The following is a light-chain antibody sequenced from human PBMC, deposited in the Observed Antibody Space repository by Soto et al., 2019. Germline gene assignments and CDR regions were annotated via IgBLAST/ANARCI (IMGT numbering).Light chain of an antibody. J-gene: IGLJ2*01. CDR3: TSYRGSGTFEI. V-gene: IGLV2-14*03. CDR2: DVT. Sequence: QSALTQPASVSGSPGQSITISCTGTSSDIDVYNYVSWYQQHPGKAPKLMIYDVTNRPSGISNRFSGSKSGNTASLTISGLQAEDEADYYCTSYRGSGTFEIFGGGTKLTV. CDR1: SSDIDVYNY.